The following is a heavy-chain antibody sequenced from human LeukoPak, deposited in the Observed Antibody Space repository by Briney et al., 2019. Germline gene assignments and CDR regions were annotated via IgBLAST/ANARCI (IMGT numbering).Heavy chain of an antibody. CDR3: ARLGRRVDP. D-gene: IGHD2-15*01. CDR2: INHSGST. Sequence: NPSETLSLTCAVYGGSFSGYYWSWIRQPPGKGLEWIGEINHSGSTNYNPSLKSRVTISVDTSKNQFSLKLSSVTAADTAVYCCARLGRRVDPWGQGTLVTVSS. J-gene: IGHJ5*02. V-gene: IGHV4-34*01. CDR1: GGSFSGYY.